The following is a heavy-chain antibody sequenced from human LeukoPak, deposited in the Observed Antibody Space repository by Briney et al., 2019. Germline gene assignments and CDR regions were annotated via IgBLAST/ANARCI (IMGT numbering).Heavy chain of an antibody. CDR1: GGTFSSYA. D-gene: IGHD6-6*01. Sequence: SAKVSCKASGGTFSSYAISWVRQAPGQGLEWMGRIIPIFGIANYAQKFQGRVTITADKSTSTAYMELSSLRSEDTAVYYCARDRIGSSSAPIDYWGQGTLVTVSS. V-gene: IGHV1-69*04. CDR3: ARDRIGSSSAPIDY. J-gene: IGHJ4*02. CDR2: IIPIFGIA.